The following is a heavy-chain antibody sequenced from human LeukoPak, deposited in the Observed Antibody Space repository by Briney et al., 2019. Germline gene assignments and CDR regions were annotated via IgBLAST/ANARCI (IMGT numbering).Heavy chain of an antibody. D-gene: IGHD3-22*01. J-gene: IGHJ4*02. CDR3: AKEGGYYDSSGYSYYFDY. V-gene: IGHV3-30*18. CDR1: GFTFSSYG. CDR2: ISYDGSNK. Sequence: GGSLRLSCAASGFTFSSYGMHWVRQAPGKGLECVAVISYDGSNKYYADSVKGRFTISRDNSKNTLYLQMNNLRAEDTAVYYCAKEGGYYDSSGYSYYFDYWGQGTLVTVSS.